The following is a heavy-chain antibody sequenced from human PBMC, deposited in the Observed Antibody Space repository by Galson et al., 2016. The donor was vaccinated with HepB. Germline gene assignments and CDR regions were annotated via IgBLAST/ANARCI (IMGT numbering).Heavy chain of an antibody. CDR3: ARMKNYYYGMDV. CDR2: IDWDEDK. CDR1: GFSLSTSGMC. J-gene: IGHJ6*02. V-gene: IGHV2-70*01. Sequence: PALVKPTQTLTLTCTFSGFSLSTSGMCVSWIRQPPGKALEWLALIDWDEDKYYSTSLRTRLTISKDTSKNQVVLTMTNMDSVDTATYYCARMKNYYYGMDVWGQWPPVTVSS.